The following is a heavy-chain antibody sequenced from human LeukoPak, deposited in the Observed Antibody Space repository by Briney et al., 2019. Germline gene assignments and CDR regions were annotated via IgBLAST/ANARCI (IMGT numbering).Heavy chain of an antibody. CDR3: ARRDYGSGSYEFDY. D-gene: IGHD3-10*01. CDR2: IYYSGST. V-gene: IGHV4-39*01. CDR1: GGSISSYY. Sequence: SETLSLTCTVSGGSISSYYWSWIRQPPGKGLEWIGSIYYSGSTYYNPSLKSRVTISVDTSKNQFSLKLSSVTAADTAVYYCARRDYGSGSYEFDYWGQGTLVTVSS. J-gene: IGHJ4*02.